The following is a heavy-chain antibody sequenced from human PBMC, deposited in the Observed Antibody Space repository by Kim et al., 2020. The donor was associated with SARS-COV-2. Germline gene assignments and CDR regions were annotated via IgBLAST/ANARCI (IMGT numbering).Heavy chain of an antibody. Sequence: SETLSLTCAVYGGSFSGYYWSWIRQPPGKGLEWIGEINHSGSTNYNPSLKSRVTISVDTSKNQFSLKLSSVTAADTAVYYCARDPHSSGTHDYWGQGTLV. D-gene: IGHD6-19*01. V-gene: IGHV4-34*01. CDR1: GGSFSGYY. CDR3: ARDPHSSGTHDY. J-gene: IGHJ4*02. CDR2: INHSGST.